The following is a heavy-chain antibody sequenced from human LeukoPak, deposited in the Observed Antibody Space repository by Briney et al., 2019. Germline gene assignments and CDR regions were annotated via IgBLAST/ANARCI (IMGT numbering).Heavy chain of an antibody. CDR3: ARDSGYSYADDY. J-gene: IGHJ4*02. D-gene: IGHD5-18*01. CDR1: GFSFSSYG. CDR2: ITYNSGTI. Sequence: GGSLRLSCAASGFSFSSYGMSWVRQAPGKGLEWVYYITYNSGTIFYADSVKGRFTISRDNAKDSLYLQMSSLRDEDTAVYYCARDSGYSYADDYWGQGTLVTVSS. V-gene: IGHV3-48*02.